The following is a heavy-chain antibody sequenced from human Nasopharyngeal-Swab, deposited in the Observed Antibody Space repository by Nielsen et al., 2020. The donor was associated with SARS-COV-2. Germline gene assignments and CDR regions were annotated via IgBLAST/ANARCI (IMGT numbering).Heavy chain of an antibody. Sequence: AVKVSCKASGFTFSGSAVQWVRQARGQRREGRGWIDLGIDKTDYAQKFQDRVTITRDMSARTVYMQLSSLRSEDTALYYCATLSAPRDGNNRAPMGWGQGTLVTVSS. CDR2: IDLGIDKT. J-gene: IGHJ4*02. CDR3: ATLSAPRDGNNRAPMG. D-gene: IGHD5-24*01. V-gene: IGHV1-58*01. CDR1: GFTFSGSA.